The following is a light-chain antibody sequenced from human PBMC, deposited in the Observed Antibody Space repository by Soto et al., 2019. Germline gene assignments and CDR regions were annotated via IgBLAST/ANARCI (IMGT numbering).Light chain of an antibody. Sequence: EIVLTQSPGTLSLSPGDTATLSCRASETVIINYLAWYQQKPGQSPRLLIYGASSRATGIPDRFSGSGSGTDFTLTISRLEPEDFAVYYCQQYGSSTTTFGQGTKVDNK. CDR3: QQYGSSTTT. V-gene: IGKV3-20*01. J-gene: IGKJ1*01. CDR1: ETVIINY. CDR2: GAS.